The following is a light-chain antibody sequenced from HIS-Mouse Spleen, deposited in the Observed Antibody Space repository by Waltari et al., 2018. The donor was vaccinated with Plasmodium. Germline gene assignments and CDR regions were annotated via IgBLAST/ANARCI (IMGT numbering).Light chain of an antibody. Sequence: QSALTQPPSASGSPGQSLTISCTGTSSDVGGYNYVSWYQQHPGKAPKLMIYEVSKRPSGGPDRFSGSKSGNTASLTVSGLQAEDEADYYCSSYAGSNNLVFGGGTKLTVL. CDR1: SSDVGGYNY. V-gene: IGLV2-8*01. CDR3: SSYAGSNNLV. CDR2: EVS. J-gene: IGLJ2*01.